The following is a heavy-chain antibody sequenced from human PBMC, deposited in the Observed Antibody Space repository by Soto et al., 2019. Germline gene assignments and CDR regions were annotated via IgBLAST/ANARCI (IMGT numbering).Heavy chain of an antibody. CDR2: IIPIFGTA. D-gene: IGHD4-4*01. Sequence: ASVKVSCKASGGTFSSYAISWVRQAPGQGLEWMGGIIPIFGTANYAQKFQGRVTITADESTSTAYMELSSLRSEDTAVYYCARGGAYSNPGGSYYYYYGMGVWGQGTTVTV. CDR3: ARGGAYSNPGGSYYYYYGMGV. J-gene: IGHJ6*02. V-gene: IGHV1-69*13. CDR1: GGTFSSYA.